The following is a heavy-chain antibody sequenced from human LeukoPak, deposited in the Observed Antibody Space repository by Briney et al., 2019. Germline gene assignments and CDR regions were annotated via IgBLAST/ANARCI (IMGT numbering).Heavy chain of an antibody. CDR2: IYYSGST. Sequence: PSETLSLACTVSGGSIRSYYWSWIRQPPGKGLEWIGYIYYSGSTNYNPSLKSRVTISVDTSKNQFSLKLSSVTAADTAVYYCASALNSYSSGLEYFQHWGQGTLVTVSS. CDR1: GGSIRSYY. CDR3: ASALNSYSSGLEYFQH. V-gene: IGHV4-59*01. J-gene: IGHJ1*01. D-gene: IGHD6-19*01.